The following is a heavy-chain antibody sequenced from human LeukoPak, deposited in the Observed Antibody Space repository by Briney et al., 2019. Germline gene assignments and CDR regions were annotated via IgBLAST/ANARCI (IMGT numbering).Heavy chain of an antibody. CDR3: TRDQSWAWDY. D-gene: IGHD7-27*01. Sequence: GGSLRLSCVASGFICSGYDLHWVRQAPDKGLEWVAYIGKGGSEKYYADSVKSRSTISRDTSKNTMYLQLNSLRPEDTAVYYCTRDQSWAWDYWGQGTLVTVSS. V-gene: IGHV3-30*02. CDR1: GFICSGYD. J-gene: IGHJ4*02. CDR2: IGKGGSEK.